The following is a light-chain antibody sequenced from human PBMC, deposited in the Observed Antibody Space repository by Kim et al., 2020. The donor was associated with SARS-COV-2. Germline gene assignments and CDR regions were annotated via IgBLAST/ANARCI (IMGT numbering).Light chain of an antibody. Sequence: DIVVTQSPDSLSLSPGETATINCKSSQSLFSSYSNKNFLGWYQQKPGQPPKLLINWASVRQPGVPERFRGSGSGTEFTLTITSLQTEDVATYYCHQYSSPPLTFGGGTKVEI. V-gene: IGKV4-1*01. CDR2: WAS. CDR1: QSLFSSYSNKNF. CDR3: HQYSSPPLT. J-gene: IGKJ4*01.